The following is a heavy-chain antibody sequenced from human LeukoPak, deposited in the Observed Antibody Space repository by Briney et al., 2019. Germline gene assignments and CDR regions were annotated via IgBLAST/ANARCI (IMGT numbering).Heavy chain of an antibody. CDR1: GFTFSSYA. Sequence: PGGSLRLSCAASGFTFSSYAMSWVRQAPGKGLEWVSSISGSGDITYYADSVKGRFTISRDNSKNTLYLQMNSLRAEDTAVYYCATGAFSAFEIWGQGTAVTVSS. CDR2: ISGSGDIT. D-gene: IGHD1-14*01. V-gene: IGHV3-23*01. J-gene: IGHJ3*02. CDR3: ATGAFSAFEI.